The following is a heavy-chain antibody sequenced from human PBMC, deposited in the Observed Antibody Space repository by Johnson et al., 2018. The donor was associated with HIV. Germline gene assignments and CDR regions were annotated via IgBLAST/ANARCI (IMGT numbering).Heavy chain of an antibody. CDR3: AVGLNTDAFDI. CDR1: GFTFSSYA. Sequence: QVQLVESGGSVVRPGGSLRLSCAASGFTFSSYAMHWVRQAPGKGLEWVAVISYDGSNKYYADSVKGRFTISRDNSKNTLYLQMNSLRAEDTAVYYCAVGLNTDAFDIWGQGTMVTVSS. CDR2: ISYDGSNK. J-gene: IGHJ3*02. V-gene: IGHV3-30-3*01. D-gene: IGHD3/OR15-3a*01.